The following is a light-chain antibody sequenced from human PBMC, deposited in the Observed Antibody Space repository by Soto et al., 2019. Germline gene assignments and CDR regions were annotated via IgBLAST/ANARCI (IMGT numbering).Light chain of an antibody. CDR2: GAS. Sequence: VLTQSPGTLSLSPGERATLSCRASQSVSSTYLAWYQQKPGQAPRLLIYGASSRATGIPDRFSGSGSGTDFTLTISRLEPEDFAVYYCQQVGSTPRTFGQGTKVEI. J-gene: IGKJ1*01. CDR3: QQVGSTPRT. V-gene: IGKV3-20*01. CDR1: QSVSSTY.